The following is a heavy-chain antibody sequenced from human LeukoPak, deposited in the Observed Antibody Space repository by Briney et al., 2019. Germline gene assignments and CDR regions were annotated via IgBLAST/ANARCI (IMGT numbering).Heavy chain of an antibody. CDR1: GGTFSSYA. D-gene: IGHD1-7*01. CDR3: ARTRYNWNYVTDWFDP. V-gene: IGHV1-69*05. CDR2: IIPIFGTA. J-gene: IGHJ5*02. Sequence: SVKVSCKASGGTFSSYAISWVRQAPGQGLEWMGRIIPIFGTANYAQKFQGRVTITTDESTSTAYMELSSLRSEDTAVYYCARTRYNWNYVTDWFDPWGQGTLFTVSS.